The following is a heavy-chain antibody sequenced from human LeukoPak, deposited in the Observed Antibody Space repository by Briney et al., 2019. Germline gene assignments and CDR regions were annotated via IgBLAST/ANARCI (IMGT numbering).Heavy chain of an antibody. CDR1: GFTFSSYS. Sequence: GGSLRLSCAASGFTFSSYSMNWVRQAPGKGLEWVSYISSSSSTIYYADSVKGRFTISRDNAKNSLYLQMNSLRAEDTAVYYCARDGWLDRTAYYYYYMDVWGKGTTVTVSS. J-gene: IGHJ6*03. CDR3: ARDGWLDRTAYYYYYMDV. D-gene: IGHD6-19*01. CDR2: ISSSSSTI. V-gene: IGHV3-48*01.